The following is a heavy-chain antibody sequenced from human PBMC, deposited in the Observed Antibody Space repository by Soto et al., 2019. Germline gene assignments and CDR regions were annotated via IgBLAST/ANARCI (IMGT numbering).Heavy chain of an antibody. Sequence: ASVKVSCKASGGTFSSYAISWVRQAPGQGLEWMGGIIPIFGTANYAQKFQGRVTITADESTSTAYMELSSLRSEDTAVYYCARDDVVTTVTSYYYYGMDVGGQGTTVTVSS. J-gene: IGHJ6*02. CDR3: ARDDVVTTVTSYYYYGMDV. D-gene: IGHD4-17*01. CDR1: GGTFSSYA. V-gene: IGHV1-69*13. CDR2: IIPIFGTA.